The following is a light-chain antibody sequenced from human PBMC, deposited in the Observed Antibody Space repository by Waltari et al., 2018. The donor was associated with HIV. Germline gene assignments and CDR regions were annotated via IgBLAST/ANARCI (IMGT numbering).Light chain of an antibody. CDR1: QSLLKSNGKNY. J-gene: IGKJ2*03. CDR2: LGS. V-gene: IGKV2-28*01. CDR3: MQGSQTPFS. Sequence: DIVMTQTPLSLPVTPGEPASISCRSSQSLLKSNGKNYLDYLQKPGQSPQLLIYLGSNRASGVPDRFSGSGSGTDFTLKISRVEAEDVGIYYCMQGSQTPFSFGQGTKLVVK.